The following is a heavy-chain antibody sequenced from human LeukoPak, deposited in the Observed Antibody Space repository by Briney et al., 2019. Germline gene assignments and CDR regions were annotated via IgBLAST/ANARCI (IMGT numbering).Heavy chain of an antibody. J-gene: IGHJ4*02. D-gene: IGHD3-10*01. Sequence: ASVKVSCKASGYSFTGHYIHWVRQAPGQGLEWVGWINPNNGGTFFAQKFQGRVTVTRDTSVSTAYMEVTGLRYDDTAVYYCARDLSDYGAGIGLSVDYWGQGTLVSVSS. V-gene: IGHV1-2*02. CDR2: INPNNGGT. CDR1: GYSFTGHY. CDR3: ARDLSDYGAGIGLSVDY.